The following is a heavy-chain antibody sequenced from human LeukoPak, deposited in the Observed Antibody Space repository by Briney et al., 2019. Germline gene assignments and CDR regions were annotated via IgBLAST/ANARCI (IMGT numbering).Heavy chain of an antibody. Sequence: PSETLSLTCTVSGGSISSSSYYWGWIRQPPGKGLEWIVSIYYSGSTNYNPSLKSRVTISVDTSKNQFSLKLSSVTAADTTVYYCARTPLYYDILTGYYPIDAFDIWGQGTMVTVSS. CDR1: GGSISSSSYY. J-gene: IGHJ3*02. D-gene: IGHD3-9*01. V-gene: IGHV4-39*07. CDR2: IYYSGST. CDR3: ARTPLYYDILTGYYPIDAFDI.